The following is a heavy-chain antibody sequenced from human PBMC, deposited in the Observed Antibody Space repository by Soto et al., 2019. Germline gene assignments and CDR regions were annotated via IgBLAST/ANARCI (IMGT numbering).Heavy chain of an antibody. CDR3: ARVRDWFDP. J-gene: IGHJ5*02. CDR2: IDHSGYT. Sequence: KASETLSLTCAVYGGSFSGYYCNWIRQPPGKGLEWIGEIDHSGYTNYNPSLKSRVTISVDTSKNQFSLRLTSVTAADTAVYYCARVRDWFDPWGQGTLVTVSS. D-gene: IGHD3-3*01. CDR1: GGSFSGYY. V-gene: IGHV4-34*01.